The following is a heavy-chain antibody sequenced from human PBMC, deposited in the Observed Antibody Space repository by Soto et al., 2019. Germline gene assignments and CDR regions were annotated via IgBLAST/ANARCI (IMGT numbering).Heavy chain of an antibody. D-gene: IGHD6-19*01. J-gene: IGHJ6*02. V-gene: IGHV3-74*01. CDR1: GFTFSSYW. CDR2: INSDGSST. Sequence: EVQLVESGGGLVQPGGSLRLSCAASGFTFSSYWMHWVRQAPGKGLVCVSRINSDGSSTSYADSVKGRFTISRDNAKNTLYLQMNSLRAEDTAVYYCARDLRKPSGWSTYYYYGMDVWGQVTTVTVSS. CDR3: ARDLRKPSGWSTYYYYGMDV.